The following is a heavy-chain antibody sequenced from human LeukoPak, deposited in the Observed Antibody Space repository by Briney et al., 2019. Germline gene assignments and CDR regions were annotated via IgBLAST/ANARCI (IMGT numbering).Heavy chain of an antibody. V-gene: IGHV3-23*01. D-gene: IGHD3-9*01. CDR1: GFTFSSYS. Sequence: SGGSLRLSCAASGFTFSSYSMNWVRQAPGKGLEWVSAISGSGGSTYYADSVKGRFTISRDNSKNTLYLQMNSLRAEDTAVYYCAKDGYDILTGYRYYFDYWGQGTLVTVSS. CDR2: ISGSGGST. J-gene: IGHJ4*02. CDR3: AKDGYDILTGYRYYFDY.